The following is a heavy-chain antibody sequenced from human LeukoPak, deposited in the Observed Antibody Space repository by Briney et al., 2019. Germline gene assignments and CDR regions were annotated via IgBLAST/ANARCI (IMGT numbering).Heavy chain of an antibody. CDR3: ASGREITATLPY. J-gene: IGHJ4*02. D-gene: IGHD1-20*01. CDR1: GGSISSYY. V-gene: IGHV4-59*06. Sequence: SETLSLTCTVSGGSISSYYWSWIRQHPGKGLEWIGYIYYSGSTYYNPSLKSRVTISVDTSKNQFSLNLNSVTAADTAVHYCASGREITATLPYWGQGTLITVSS. CDR2: IYYSGST.